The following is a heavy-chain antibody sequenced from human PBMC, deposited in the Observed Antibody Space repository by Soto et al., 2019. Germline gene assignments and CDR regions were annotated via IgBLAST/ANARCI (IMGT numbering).Heavy chain of an antibody. J-gene: IGHJ6*02. CDR1: GFIFSSFW. CDR2: INGDGASL. CDR3: AREGSLGLDV. Sequence: EVRLEEAGGGFVQPGGSLRVSCSGSGFIFSSFWMHWVRQGPGKGLEWVSRINGDGASLAYAEFVKGRFSISRDNVKNTLHLQMNSLGVDDTAVYFCAREGSLGLDVWGRGTTVTVSS. V-gene: IGHV3-74*03. D-gene: IGHD3-10*01.